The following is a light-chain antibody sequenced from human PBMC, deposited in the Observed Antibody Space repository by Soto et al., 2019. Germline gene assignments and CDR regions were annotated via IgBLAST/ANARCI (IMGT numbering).Light chain of an antibody. CDR2: DAS. V-gene: IGKV3-11*01. CDR1: QGVSSY. CDR3: QQRSNWPRLT. Sequence: EIVLTQSPATLSLSPGERATLSCRASQGVSSYLAWYQQKPGQAPRLLIYDASNRATGIPARFSGSGSGTDFTLTISSLEPEDFAVYYCQQRSNWPRLTFGGGTKGDIK. J-gene: IGKJ4*01.